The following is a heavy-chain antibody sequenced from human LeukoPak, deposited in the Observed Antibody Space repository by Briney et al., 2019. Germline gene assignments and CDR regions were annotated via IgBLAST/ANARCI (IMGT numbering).Heavy chain of an antibody. CDR3: ARDGGSGYPEYFQH. D-gene: IGHD3-3*01. CDR2: INWNGGST. CDR1: GFTFDDYG. J-gene: IGHJ1*01. Sequence: GGSLRLSCAASGFTFDDYGMSWVRQAPGKGLEWVSGINWNGGSTSYADSVKGRFTISRDTAKNSLYLQMNSLRAEDTAVYYCARDGGSGYPEYFQHWGQGTLVTVSS. V-gene: IGHV3-20*04.